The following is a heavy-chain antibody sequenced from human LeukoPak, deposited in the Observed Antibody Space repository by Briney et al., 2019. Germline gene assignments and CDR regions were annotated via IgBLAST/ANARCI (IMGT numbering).Heavy chain of an antibody. D-gene: IGHD2-15*01. J-gene: IGHJ3*02. CDR1: GFTFSSYG. CDR3: AKSPSGHDAFDI. V-gene: IGHV3-30*18. CDR2: ISYDGSDK. Sequence: SGGSLRLSCAASGFTFSSYGMHWVRQAPGKGLEWVAVISYDGSDKYYADSVKGRFTISRDNSKNSLFLQMNSLRAEDTAVYYCAKSPSGHDAFDIWGQGTMVTVSS.